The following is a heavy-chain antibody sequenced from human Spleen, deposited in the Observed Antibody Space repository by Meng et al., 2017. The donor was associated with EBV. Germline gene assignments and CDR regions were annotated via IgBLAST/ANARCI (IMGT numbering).Heavy chain of an antibody. J-gene: IGHJ4*02. V-gene: IGHV4-34*01. D-gene: IGHD3-22*01. Sequence: QVTLHTWGPGLLTPSAPPSPTCAFYGWSFSGYYVGWIRQPPGKGLEWIGDINHSGSTNYNPSLKSRVTISVDTSKNQFSLKLSSVTAADTAVYYCAAAHYYDSSGYYYPFDYWGQGTLVTVSS. CDR3: AAAHYYDSSGYYYPFDY. CDR2: INHSGST. CDR1: GWSFSGYY.